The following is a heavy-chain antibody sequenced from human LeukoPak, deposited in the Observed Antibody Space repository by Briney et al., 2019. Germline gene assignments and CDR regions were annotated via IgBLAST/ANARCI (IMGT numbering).Heavy chain of an antibody. CDR1: GYSFTGYY. J-gene: IGHJ4*02. Sequence: GASVKVSCKASGYSFTGYYMHWVRQAPGQGLEWMGWINPNSGGTNYAQNFQGRVIMTRDTSISTAYMELSRLTSDDTAVYYCARSSSYYYDSSGYYWPWGQGTLVTVSS. CDR2: INPNSGGT. D-gene: IGHD3-22*01. CDR3: ARSSSYYYDSSGYYWP. V-gene: IGHV1-2*02.